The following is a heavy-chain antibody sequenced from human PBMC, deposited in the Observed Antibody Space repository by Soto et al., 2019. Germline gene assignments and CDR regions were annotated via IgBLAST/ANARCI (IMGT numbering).Heavy chain of an antibody. J-gene: IGHJ6*03. D-gene: IGHD6-19*01. CDR1: GYTFTSYG. V-gene: IGHV1-46*01. CDR2: INPNGGST. CDR3: ALSDAAGYYYMDV. Sequence: GASVKVSCKASGYTFTSYGISWVRQAPGQGLEWMGIINPNGGSTSYAQKFQGRVTMTRDTSTSTVYMELSSLRSEDTAVYYCALSDAAGYYYMDVWGKGTTVTVSS.